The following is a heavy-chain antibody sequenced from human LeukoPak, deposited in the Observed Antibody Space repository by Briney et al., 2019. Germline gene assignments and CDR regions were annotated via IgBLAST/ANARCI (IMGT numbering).Heavy chain of an antibody. CDR3: ARQAIRRAARSSTSCYKKCWFDP. CDR2: IYYSGST. CDR1: GGSISSYY. V-gene: IGHV4-59*08. D-gene: IGHD2-2*02. J-gene: IGHJ5*02. Sequence: PSETLSLTCTVSGGSISSYYWSWVRQPPGKGLEWIGYIYYSGSTNYNPSLKSRVTISVDTSKNQFSLKLSSVTAADTAVYYCARQAIRRAARSSTSCYKKCWFDPWGQGTLVTVSS.